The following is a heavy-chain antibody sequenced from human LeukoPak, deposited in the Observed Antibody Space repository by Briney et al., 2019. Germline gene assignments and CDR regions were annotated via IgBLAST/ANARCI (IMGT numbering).Heavy chain of an antibody. CDR1: GFTFGEYA. CDR3: TRFTIVGVVDAFDI. Sequence: PGGSLRLSCTASGFTFGEYAMSWVRQAPGKGLEWVGFIRSKAYGGTTEYAASVKVRFTISRDDSKSIAYLQMTSLKTEDAGVYYCTRFTIVGVVDAFDIWGQGTMVTVSS. J-gene: IGHJ3*02. CDR2: IRSKAYGGTT. V-gene: IGHV3-49*04. D-gene: IGHD3-3*01.